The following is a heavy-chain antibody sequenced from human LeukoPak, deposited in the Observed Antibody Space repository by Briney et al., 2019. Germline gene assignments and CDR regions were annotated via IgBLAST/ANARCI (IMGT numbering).Heavy chain of an antibody. CDR2: IYYSGST. CDR1: GGSLSSSSYY. V-gene: IGHV4-39*07. D-gene: IGHD3-10*01. Sequence: PSETLSLTCTVSGGSLSSSSYYWGWIRQPPGKGLEGIGSIYYSGSTYYNPSLKSRVTISVDTSKNHFSLNLSSVTAADTAVYYCARDLRITMVRGDHFDYWGQGTLVTVSS. J-gene: IGHJ4*02. CDR3: ARDLRITMVRGDHFDY.